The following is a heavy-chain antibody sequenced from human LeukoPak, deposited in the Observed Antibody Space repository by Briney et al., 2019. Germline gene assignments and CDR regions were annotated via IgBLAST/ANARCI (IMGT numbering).Heavy chain of an antibody. CDR2: IYYRGST. V-gene: IGHV4-59*01. CDR3: ARAVYCGGDCYSGAFDI. CDR1: GGSISSYY. J-gene: IGHJ3*02. Sequence: ETLSLTCTVSGGSISSYYWSWIRQPPGKGLEWIGYIYYRGSTNYNPSLKSRVTISVDTSKNQFSLKLSSVTAADTAVYYCARAVYCGGDCYSGAFDIWGQGTMVTVSS. D-gene: IGHD2-21*02.